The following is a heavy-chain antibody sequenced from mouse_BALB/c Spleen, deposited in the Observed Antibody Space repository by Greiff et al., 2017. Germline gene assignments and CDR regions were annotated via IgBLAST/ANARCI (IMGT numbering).Heavy chain of an antibody. V-gene: IGHV3-2*02. Sequence: EVQLVESGPGLVKPSQSLSLTCTVTGYSITSDYAWNWIRQFPGNKLEWMGYISYSGSTSYNPSLKSRISITRDTSKNQFFLQLNSVTTEDTATYYCAREEALAYWGQGTLVTVSA. CDR3: AREEALAY. CDR1: GYSITSDYA. J-gene: IGHJ3*01. CDR2: ISYSGST.